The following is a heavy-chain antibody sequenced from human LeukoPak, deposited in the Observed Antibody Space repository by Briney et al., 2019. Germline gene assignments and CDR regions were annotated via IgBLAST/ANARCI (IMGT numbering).Heavy chain of an antibody. V-gene: IGHV4-31*03. J-gene: IGHJ4*02. CDR1: GGSISSGGYY. CDR3: ARERYDRSGYETYYFDY. CDR2: IYYSGST. Sequence: PSETLSLTCTVSGGSISSGGYYWSWIRQHPGKGLEWIGYIYYSGSTYYNPSLKSRVTISVDTSKNQFSLKLSSVTAADTAVYYCARERYDRSGYETYYFDYWGQGTLVTVSS. D-gene: IGHD3-22*01.